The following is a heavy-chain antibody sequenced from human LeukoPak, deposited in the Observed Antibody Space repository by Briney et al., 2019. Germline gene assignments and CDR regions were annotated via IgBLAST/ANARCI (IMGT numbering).Heavy chain of an antibody. D-gene: IGHD3-22*01. CDR1: GFTFSSYW. J-gene: IGHJ6*03. CDR3: ARRVDYYDSSGSYYYYYMDV. V-gene: IGHV3-74*01. Sequence: PGGSLRLSCAASGFTFSSYWMHWVRQAPGKGPVWVSRINNDGSSTSYADSVKGRFTISRDNAKNTLYLQMNSLRAEDTAVYYCARRVDYYDSSGSYYYYYMDVWGKGTTVTVSS. CDR2: INNDGSST.